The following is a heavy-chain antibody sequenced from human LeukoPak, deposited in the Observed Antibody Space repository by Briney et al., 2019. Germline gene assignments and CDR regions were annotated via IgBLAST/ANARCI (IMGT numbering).Heavy chain of an antibody. CDR2: VSGSGDNT. Sequence: PGGSLRLSCAASGFTFSSYAMSWVRQAPGKGLEWVSAVSGSGDNTYYADSVKGRFTISRDNSKNTLYLQMNSLRAEDTALYYCAKGRLDPNLVLDHWGQGTLVTVSS. J-gene: IGHJ4*02. D-gene: IGHD5-12*01. V-gene: IGHV3-23*01. CDR1: GFTFSSYA. CDR3: AKGRLDPNLVLDH.